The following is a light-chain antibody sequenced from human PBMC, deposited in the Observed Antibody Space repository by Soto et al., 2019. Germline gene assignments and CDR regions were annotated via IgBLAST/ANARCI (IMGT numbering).Light chain of an antibody. CDR1: QSISTY. CDR3: QQTYTSPT. CDR2: AAS. J-gene: IGKJ3*01. Sequence: DIQRTQSPSSLSASVGDRVTITCRASQSISTYLNWYQQKPGKAPKLLIYAASSLQSGVPSRFSGSGSGTDFTLTISSLQSDDSATYYCQQTYTSPTFGPGTKVDI. V-gene: IGKV1-39*01.